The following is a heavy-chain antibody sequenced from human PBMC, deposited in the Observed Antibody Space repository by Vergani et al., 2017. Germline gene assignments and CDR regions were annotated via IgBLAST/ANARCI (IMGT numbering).Heavy chain of an antibody. V-gene: IGHV3-33*01. D-gene: IGHD3-3*01. J-gene: IGHJ4*02. CDR2: IWYDGSNK. Sequence: QVQLVESGGGVVQPGRSLRLSCAASGFTFSSYGMHWVRQAPGKGLEWVAVIWYDGSNKYYADSVKGRFTISRDNSKNTLYLQMNSLRAEDTAVYYCARENEWLPFDYWGQGTLVTVSS. CDR3: ARENEWLPFDY. CDR1: GFTFSSYG.